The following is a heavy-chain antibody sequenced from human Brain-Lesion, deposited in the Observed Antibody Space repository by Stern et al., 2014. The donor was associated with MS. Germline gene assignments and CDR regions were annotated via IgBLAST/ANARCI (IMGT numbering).Heavy chain of an antibody. CDR3: ARGRVVPGFQYYATDV. Sequence: VQLVESGPGLVKPSQTLSLSCTVSGGSISSGGYYWSWIRQPAGKGLEWIGRIFNSGSTRYNPPLKSRVTISIDTSQNQFSLRLNSMTAADTAVYYCARGRVVPGFQYYATDVWGQGTTVIVSS. D-gene: IGHD2-2*01. V-gene: IGHV4-61*02. CDR2: IFNSGST. CDR1: GGSISSGGYY. J-gene: IGHJ6*02.